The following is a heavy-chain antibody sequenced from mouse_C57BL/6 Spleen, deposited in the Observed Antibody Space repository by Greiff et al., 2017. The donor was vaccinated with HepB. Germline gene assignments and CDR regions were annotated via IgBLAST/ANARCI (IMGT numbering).Heavy chain of an antibody. J-gene: IGHJ4*01. CDR3: ARTIYYGNSEGAMDY. CDR1: GYTFTDYN. CDR2: INPNNGGT. Sequence: EVQLQQSGPELVKPGASVKIPCKASGYTFTDYNMDWVKQSHGKSLEWIGDINPNNGGTIYNQKFKGKATLTVDKSSSTAYMELRSLTSEDTAVYYCARTIYYGNSEGAMDYWGQGTSVTVSS. V-gene: IGHV1-18*01. D-gene: IGHD2-1*01.